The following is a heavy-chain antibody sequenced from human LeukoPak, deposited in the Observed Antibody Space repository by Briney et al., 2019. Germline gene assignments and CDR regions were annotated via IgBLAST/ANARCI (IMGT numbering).Heavy chain of an antibody. J-gene: IGHJ4*02. CDR1: GGSISTSNYY. Sequence: SETLSLTCTVSGGSISTSNYYWGWIRQPPGKGLEWIGNIFYSGSTYYGPSLKSRLTISLDTSRNQFSLKLNSVTAADTAVYYCARDLGTYYYGSGSYYYWGQGTLVTVSS. D-gene: IGHD3-10*01. CDR3: ARDLGTYYYGSGSYYY. CDR2: IFYSGST. V-gene: IGHV4-39*07.